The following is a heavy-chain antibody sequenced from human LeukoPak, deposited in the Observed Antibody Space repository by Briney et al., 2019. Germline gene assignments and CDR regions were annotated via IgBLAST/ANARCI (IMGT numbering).Heavy chain of an antibody. D-gene: IGHD6-13*01. J-gene: IGHJ6*03. CDR1: GGSISSHY. CDR3: ARKAAAGNYYYYMDV. CDR2: IYYSGST. Sequence: SETLSLTCTVSGGSISSHYWSWIRQPPGKGLEWIGYIYYSGSTNYNPSLKSRVTISVDTSKNQFSLKLSSVTAADTAVYYCARKAAAGNYYYYMDVWGKGTTVTVSS. V-gene: IGHV4-59*11.